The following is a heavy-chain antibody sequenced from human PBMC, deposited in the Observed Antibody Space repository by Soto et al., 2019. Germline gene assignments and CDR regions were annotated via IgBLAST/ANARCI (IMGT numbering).Heavy chain of an antibody. CDR1: GFTFSRYG. D-gene: IGHD2-15*01. CDR3: ARGIERYCSGGSCYSGGY. Sequence: GGSLRLSCAASGFTFSRYGMNWLRQAPGKGLEWVASISSSTSYVYYADSVKGRFTISRDNAKNSLYLQMNSLRDEDTAVYYCARGIERYCSGGSCYSGGYWGQGTLVTVSS. J-gene: IGHJ4*02. CDR2: ISSSTSYV. V-gene: IGHV3-21*01.